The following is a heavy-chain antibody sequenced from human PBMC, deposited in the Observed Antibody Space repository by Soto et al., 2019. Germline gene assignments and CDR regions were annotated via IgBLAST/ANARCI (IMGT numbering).Heavy chain of an antibody. Sequence: ASVKVSCKASGYTFSTYGIHWVRQAPGQRFEWMGWTIGGNTNTRYSKNFQGRITVTKDTSASTAYLELSRLTPEDTAVYYCARSAVAPYCSSASCYSVDYWGQGTLVTVSS. V-gene: IGHV1-3*01. CDR3: ARSAVAPYCSSASCYSVDY. D-gene: IGHD2-2*01. CDR2: TIGGNTNT. J-gene: IGHJ4*01. CDR1: GYTFSTYG.